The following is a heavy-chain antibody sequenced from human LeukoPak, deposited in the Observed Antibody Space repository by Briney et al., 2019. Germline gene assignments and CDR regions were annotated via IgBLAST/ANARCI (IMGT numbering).Heavy chain of an antibody. Sequence: GGSLRLSCAASGFTFSDYYMSWIRQAPGKGLEWVSYISSSGSTIYYADSVKGRFTISRDNAKNSLYLQMNSLRAEDTAVYYCARGEYCSSTSCSNYYYYMDVWGKGTTVTVYS. D-gene: IGHD2-2*01. V-gene: IGHV3-11*04. CDR2: ISSSGSTI. CDR1: GFTFSDYY. CDR3: ARGEYCSSTSCSNYYYYMDV. J-gene: IGHJ6*03.